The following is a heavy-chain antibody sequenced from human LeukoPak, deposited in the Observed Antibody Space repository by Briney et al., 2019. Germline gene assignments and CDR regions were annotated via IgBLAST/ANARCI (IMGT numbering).Heavy chain of an antibody. CDR2: IYTSGNT. CDR3: ERAYSFGSLGYCWK. CDR1: GGSFSSYY. J-gene: IGHJ6*01. D-gene: IGHD2-21*01. Sequence: KTPQTLSLTCTVSGGSFSSYYWSWIREPAGKGLGGIGRIYTSGNTNYNPSLKSRVAMSVDTSKTQFSLKLISVTRADACVYQCERAYSFGSLGYCWKWG. V-gene: IGHV4-4*07.